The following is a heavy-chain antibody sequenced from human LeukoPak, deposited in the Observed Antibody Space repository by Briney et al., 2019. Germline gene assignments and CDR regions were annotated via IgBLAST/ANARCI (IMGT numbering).Heavy chain of an antibody. J-gene: IGHJ5*02. V-gene: IGHV1-8*01. Sequence: ASVKVSCKASGYTFTIYDINWVRQAAGQGLGWMGWMNPDSGNTDFAQKFQGRVTMTRNTSISTAYMELSSLTSEDTAVYYCAVHLPGDYLDPWGQGTLVTVSS. CDR2: MNPDSGNT. CDR3: AVHLPGDYLDP. CDR1: GYTFTIYD. D-gene: IGHD4-17*01.